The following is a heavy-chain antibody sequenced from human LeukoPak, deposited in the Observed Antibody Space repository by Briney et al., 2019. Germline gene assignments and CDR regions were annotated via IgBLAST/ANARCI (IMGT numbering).Heavy chain of an antibody. CDR1: GGSFSGYY. V-gene: IGHV4-34*01. D-gene: IGHD3-9*01. J-gene: IGHJ3*02. CDR3: ARVFFDWYTPHDAFDI. CDR2: INHSGST. Sequence: SETLSLTCAVYGGSFSGYYWSWIRQPPGKGLEWIGEINHSGSTNYNPSLKSRVTISVDTSKNQFSLKLSSVTAADTAVYYCARVFFDWYTPHDAFDIWGQGTMVTVSS.